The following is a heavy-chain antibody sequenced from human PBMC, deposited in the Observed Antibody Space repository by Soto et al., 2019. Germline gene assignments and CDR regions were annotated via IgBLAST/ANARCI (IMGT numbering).Heavy chain of an antibody. CDR3: ARRPDAFDI. V-gene: IGHV3-23*01. CDR1: VSTFTDFT. Sequence: WWSLRLSCSGSVSTFTDFTMTWFRQAPWKGLEWVSAISGDGLSTYYAGSVKGRFTISRDNSKTTLYLQMNSLRAEDTAVYYCARRPDAFDIWGRGTMVTVSS. CDR2: ISGDGLST. J-gene: IGHJ3*02.